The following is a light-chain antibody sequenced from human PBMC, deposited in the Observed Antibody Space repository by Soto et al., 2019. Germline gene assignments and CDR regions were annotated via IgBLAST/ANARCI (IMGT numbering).Light chain of an antibody. Sequence: QSVLTQPPSVSGAPGQRVTISCTGSSSNIGAGYDVHWYQQLPGTAPKLLIHGHSNRPSGVPDRFSGSKSGTSASLAITGLQAEDEAGYYCQSYDSSLSGSVFGGGTQLTVL. CDR1: SSNIGAGYD. CDR2: GHS. J-gene: IGLJ2*01. V-gene: IGLV1-40*01. CDR3: QSYDSSLSGSV.